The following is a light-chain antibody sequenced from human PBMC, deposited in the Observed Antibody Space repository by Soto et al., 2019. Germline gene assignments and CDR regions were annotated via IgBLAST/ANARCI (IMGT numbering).Light chain of an antibody. V-gene: IGLV4-69*01. Sequence: QLVLTQSPSASASLGASVKLTCTLSSGHSSYAIAWHQQQPETGPRYLMKLNSDGSHSKGDGIPDRFSGSSSGAERYLTTSSLQSEDEADYYCQTWGTGIQVFGGGTKLTVL. CDR3: QTWGTGIQV. CDR1: SGHSSYA. J-gene: IGLJ2*01. CDR2: LNSDGSH.